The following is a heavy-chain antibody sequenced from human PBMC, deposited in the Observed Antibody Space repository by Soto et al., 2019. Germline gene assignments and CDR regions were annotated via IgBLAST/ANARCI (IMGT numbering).Heavy chain of an antibody. CDR2: IYYSGST. CDR1: GGSISSGGYY. J-gene: IGHJ3*02. CDR3: ARAASTVRAFDI. V-gene: IGHV4-31*03. Sequence: PSETLSLTCTISGGSISSGGYYWSWIRQNPGKGLEWIGYIYYSGSTYYNPSLKSRVTISVDTSKNQFSLKLSSVTAADTAVYYCARAASTVRAFDIWGQGTMVTVSS. D-gene: IGHD4-17*01.